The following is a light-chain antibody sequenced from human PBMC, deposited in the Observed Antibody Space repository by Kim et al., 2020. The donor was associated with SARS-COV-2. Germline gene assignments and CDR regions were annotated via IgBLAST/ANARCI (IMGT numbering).Light chain of an antibody. J-gene: IGKJ3*01. CDR2: DAS. Sequence: PGERATLSCRASQSVGTFLAWYQQKPGQAPRLLIYDASNRATGIPARFSGSGSGTDFTLTISSLEPEDFAVYYCQQRSNWPPLFTFGPGTKVDIK. CDR3: QQRSNWPPLFT. V-gene: IGKV3-11*01. CDR1: QSVGTF.